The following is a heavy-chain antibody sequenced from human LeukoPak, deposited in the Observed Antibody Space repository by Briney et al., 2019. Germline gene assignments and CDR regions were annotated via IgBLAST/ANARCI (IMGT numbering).Heavy chain of an antibody. J-gene: IGHJ4*02. CDR1: GGSISSYY. CDR2: IYYSGST. D-gene: IGHD4-17*01. V-gene: IGHV4-59*13. CDR3: ARGGSGVYGDSFFDY. Sequence: SDTLSLTCTVSGGSISSYYWSCIRQPPGEGREWIGYIYYSGSTNYNPSLKSRVTISVDTSKNQFSLKLSSVTAADTAVYYCARGGSGVYGDSFFDYWGQGTLVTVSS.